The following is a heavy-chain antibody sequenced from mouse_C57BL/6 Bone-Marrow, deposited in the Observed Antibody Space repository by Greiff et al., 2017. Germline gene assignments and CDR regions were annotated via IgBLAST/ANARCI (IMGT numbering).Heavy chain of an antibody. D-gene: IGHD1-1*01. CDR3: ASAIDYSGFFAY. CDR1: GFTFSDYG. Sequence: EVQRVESGGGLVKPGGSLKLSCAASGFTFSDYGMHWVRQAPEKGLEWVAYISSGSSNIDYADTVKGRFTISSDNAKNTLFLQMTSLRSEDTAMYDCASAIDYSGFFAYWGQGQLVTVSA. V-gene: IGHV5-17*01. CDR2: ISSGSSNI. J-gene: IGHJ3*01.